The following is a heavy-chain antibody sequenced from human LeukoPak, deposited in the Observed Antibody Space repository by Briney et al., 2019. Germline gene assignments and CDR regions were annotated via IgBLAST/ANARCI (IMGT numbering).Heavy chain of an antibody. Sequence: PSETLSLTCTVSGGSISSGGYYWSWIRQHPGKGLEWIGYIYYSGSTYYNPSLKSRVTISVDTSKNQFSLKLSSVTAADTAVYYCARVMGEDIVVVPAAVERGNWFDPWGQGTLVTVSS. CDR3: ARVMGEDIVVVPAAVERGNWFDP. J-gene: IGHJ5*02. V-gene: IGHV4-31*03. CDR1: GGSISSGGYY. CDR2: IYYSGST. D-gene: IGHD2-2*01.